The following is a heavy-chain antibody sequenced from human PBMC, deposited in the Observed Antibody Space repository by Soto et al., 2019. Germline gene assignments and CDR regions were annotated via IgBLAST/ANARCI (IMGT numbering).Heavy chain of an antibody. CDR2: INACNGNT. CDR3: AILGRLEYSSPSGFDP. CDR1: GYRFTSYA. Sequence: GXSVKVSDQASGYRFTSYASHWVRQAPGQRLEWMGWINACNGNTKYSQKFQGRVTITRDTSASTAYMELSSLRSEDSAVYYCAILGRLEYSSPSGFDPWGQGPLVPVSS. V-gene: IGHV1-3*01. D-gene: IGHD6-6*01. J-gene: IGHJ5*02.